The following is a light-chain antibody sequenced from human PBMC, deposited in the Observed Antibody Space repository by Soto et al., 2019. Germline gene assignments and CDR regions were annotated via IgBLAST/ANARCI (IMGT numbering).Light chain of an antibody. CDR3: QQYNNWPPIT. V-gene: IGKV3-15*01. CDR1: LSVSSN. CDR2: GAS. Sequence: EIVMTQSPATLSVSPGERATLSCRASLSVSSNLACYQQKPGQDPRLLIYGASTRATGIPARFSGSGSGTEFTLTISSLQSEEFAFYYCQQYNNWPPITFGQGTRLEIK. J-gene: IGKJ5*01.